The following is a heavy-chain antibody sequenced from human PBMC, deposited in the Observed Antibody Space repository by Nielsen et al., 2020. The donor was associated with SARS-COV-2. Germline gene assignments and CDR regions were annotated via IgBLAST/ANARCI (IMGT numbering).Heavy chain of an antibody. D-gene: IGHD3-10*01. CDR2: ISYDGSNK. Sequence: GGSLRLSCAASGFTFSSYAMHWVRQAPGKGLEWVAVISYDGSNKYYADSVKGRFTISRDNSKNTLYLQMNSLRAEDTAVYYCARVLSLYYGMDVWGQGTTVTVSS. CDR1: GFTFSSYA. CDR3: ARVLSLYYGMDV. V-gene: IGHV3-30-3*01. J-gene: IGHJ6*02.